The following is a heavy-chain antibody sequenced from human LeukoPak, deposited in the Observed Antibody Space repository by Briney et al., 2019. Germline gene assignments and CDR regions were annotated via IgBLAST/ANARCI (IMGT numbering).Heavy chain of an antibody. Sequence: PSETLSLTCAVSGGSISSSNWWSWVRQPPGKGLEWIGEIYHSGSTNYNPSLKSRVTISVDKSKNQFSLKLSSVTAADTAVYYCARHPFYVWGSYPLNWFDPWGQGTLVTVSS. CDR1: GGSISSSNW. V-gene: IGHV4-4*02. J-gene: IGHJ5*02. CDR2: IYHSGST. CDR3: ARHPFYVWGSYPLNWFDP. D-gene: IGHD3-16*02.